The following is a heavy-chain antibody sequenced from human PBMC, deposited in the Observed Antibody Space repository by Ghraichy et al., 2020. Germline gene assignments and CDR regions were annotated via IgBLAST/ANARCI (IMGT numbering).Heavy chain of an antibody. V-gene: IGHV1-18*01. J-gene: IGHJ6*03. CDR1: GYTFTSYG. Sequence: ASVKVSCKASGYTFTSYGISWVRQAPGQGLEWMGWISAYNGNTNYAQKLQGRVTMTTDTSTSTAYMELRSLRSDDTAVYYCAREMTGYIRGNDYYYYYYMDVWGKGTTVTVSS. CDR3: AREMTGYIRGNDYYYYYYMDV. CDR2: ISAYNGNT. D-gene: IGHD3-9*01.